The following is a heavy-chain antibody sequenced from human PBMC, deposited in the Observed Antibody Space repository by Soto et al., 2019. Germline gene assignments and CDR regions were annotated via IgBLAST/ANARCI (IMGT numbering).Heavy chain of an antibody. D-gene: IGHD1-26*01. CDR1: GGSLSGYY. CDR2: INHSGNT. V-gene: IGHV4-34*01. CDR3: ARHHVRGRTIAGAAEF. Sequence: QVQLQQWGAGLLKPSETLSLTCAVYGGSLSGYYWSWIRQPPGKALEWIGAINHSGNTNYNPSLKRRVTISVDTSKNQLFLNLSSVTAADTAMYYCARHHVRGRTIAGAAEFWGQGTLVTVSS. J-gene: IGHJ4*02.